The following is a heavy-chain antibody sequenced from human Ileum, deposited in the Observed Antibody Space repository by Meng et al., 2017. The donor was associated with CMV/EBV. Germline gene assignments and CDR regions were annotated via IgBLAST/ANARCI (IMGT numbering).Heavy chain of an antibody. CDR2: IRQDGGQT. CDR1: GFTFNNYW. Sequence: GGSLRLSCAAPGFTFNNYWMTWVRQAPGKGLEWLDNIRQDGGQTYYVDSLKGRFTISRDNAKNSVFLQMNSLRPEDTAVYFCARIGYSSSSNDYWGRGTLVTVSS. J-gene: IGHJ4*02. V-gene: IGHV3-7*01. D-gene: IGHD6-6*01. CDR3: ARIGYSSSSNDY.